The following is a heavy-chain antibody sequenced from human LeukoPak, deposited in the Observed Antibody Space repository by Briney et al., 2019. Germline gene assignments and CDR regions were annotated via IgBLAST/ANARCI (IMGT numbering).Heavy chain of an antibody. V-gene: IGHV4-4*02. CDR3: ATSGNSGSSPKEDY. CDR1: GDSISSSIW. CDR2: IFRTGST. D-gene: IGHD1-26*01. J-gene: IGHJ4*02. Sequence: SETLSLTCAVSGDSISSSIWWTWVRQPPGKGLEWIGEIFRTGSTNYNPSLKRRVTISLDKSKNQFSLRLTSVTAADTAVYYCATSGNSGSSPKEDYWGQGTLVTVSS.